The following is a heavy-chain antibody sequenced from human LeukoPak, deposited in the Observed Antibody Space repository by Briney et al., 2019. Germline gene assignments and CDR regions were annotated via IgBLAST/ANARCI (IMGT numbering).Heavy chain of an antibody. J-gene: IGHJ4*02. CDR1: GSTFSTYG. V-gene: IGHV3-33*01. Sequence: GGSLTLSCVASGSTFSTYGMHWVRQPPGKGLEWVAVIWYDGNYKYYADSVKGRFTISRDNSKNTLYLQMNSLRDEDTAVYYCARGATGTTDYWGQGTLVTVSS. D-gene: IGHD1-1*01. CDR2: IWYDGNYK. CDR3: ARGATGTTDY.